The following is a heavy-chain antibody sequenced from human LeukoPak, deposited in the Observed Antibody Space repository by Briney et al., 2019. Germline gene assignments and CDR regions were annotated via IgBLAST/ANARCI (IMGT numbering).Heavy chain of an antibody. Sequence: PGGSLRLSCAASGFTFSSYGMSWVRQAPGKGLEWVSAISGSGGSTYYADSVKGRFTISRDNSKNTLYLQMNSLRAEDTAVYYCATNPGYQDYYYMDVWGKGTTVTISS. CDR1: GFTFSSYG. D-gene: IGHD2-2*01. J-gene: IGHJ6*03. CDR2: ISGSGGST. V-gene: IGHV3-23*01. CDR3: ATNPGYQDYYYMDV.